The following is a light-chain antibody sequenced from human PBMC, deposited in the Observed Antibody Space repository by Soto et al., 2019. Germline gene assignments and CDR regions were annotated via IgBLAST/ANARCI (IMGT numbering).Light chain of an antibody. CDR2: GAS. CDR1: QRVSRSY. CDR3: QQYGSSPRYT. Sequence: EIVLTQSPGTLSLSPGERATLSCRASQRVSRSYLAWYQQKPGQAPRLLIYGASSRATGIPDRFSGSGSGTEFTLTISRLEPEDFAVYYCQQYGSSPRYTFAQGTKLEIK. V-gene: IGKV3-20*01. J-gene: IGKJ2*01.